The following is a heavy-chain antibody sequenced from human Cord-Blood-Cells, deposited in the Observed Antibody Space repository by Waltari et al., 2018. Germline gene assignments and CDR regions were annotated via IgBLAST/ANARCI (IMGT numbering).Heavy chain of an antibody. Sequence: QVQLQESGPGLVKRSQTLSLTCTVSGGSISSGGYYCSWIRQHPGKGLEWIGYIYYSGSTYYHPSLKSRVTISVDTSKNQFSLKLSSVTAADTAVYYCARDESPLPGIAAAGGVAFDIWGQGTMVTVSS. D-gene: IGHD6-13*01. CDR3: ARDESPLPGIAAAGGVAFDI. J-gene: IGHJ3*02. CDR1: GGSISSGGYY. CDR2: IYYSGST. V-gene: IGHV4-31*03.